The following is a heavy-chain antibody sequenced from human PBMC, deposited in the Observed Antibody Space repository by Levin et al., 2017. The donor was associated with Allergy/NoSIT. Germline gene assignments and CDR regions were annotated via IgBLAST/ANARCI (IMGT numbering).Heavy chain of an antibody. V-gene: IGHV4-34*01. CDR2: INNSGST. D-gene: IGHD4-17*01. CDR3: ARGKYGDYGVVDY. CDR1: GGSFSGYY. Sequence: PSETLSLTCAVYGGSFSGYYWSWIRQPPGKGLEWIGEINNSGSTNYNPSLKSRVTISVDTSKNQFSLKLSSVTAADTAVYYCARGKYGDYGVVDYWGQGTLVTVSS. J-gene: IGHJ4*02.